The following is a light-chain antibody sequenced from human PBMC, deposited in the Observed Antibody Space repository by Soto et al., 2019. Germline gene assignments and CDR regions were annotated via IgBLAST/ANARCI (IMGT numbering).Light chain of an antibody. CDR3: AAWDDSLNGVI. CDR2: YDD. CDR1: SSNIGNNA. V-gene: IGLV1-36*01. Sequence: QSVLTQPTSVSEAPRQRVTISCSGSSSNIGNNAVTWYQQLPGKAPKLLLYYDDLLPSGVSDRFSGSKSGTSASLAISGLQSEDEADYYCAAWDDSLNGVIFGGGTKLTVL. J-gene: IGLJ2*01.